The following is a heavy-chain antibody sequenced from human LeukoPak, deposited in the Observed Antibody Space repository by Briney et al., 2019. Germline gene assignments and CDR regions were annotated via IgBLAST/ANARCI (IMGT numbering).Heavy chain of an antibody. CDR1: GFTFSSSA. V-gene: IGHV3-23*01. J-gene: IGHJ4*02. D-gene: IGHD3-22*01. CDR2: ISASGGST. Sequence: GGSLRLSCAASGFTFSSSAMSWVRQVPGKGLEWVSGISASGGSTYYADSVKGRFTISRDNSKNTLYLQMNSLRAEDTAVYYCASTYGSSGYYYYWGQGTLVTVSS. CDR3: ASTYGSSGYYYY.